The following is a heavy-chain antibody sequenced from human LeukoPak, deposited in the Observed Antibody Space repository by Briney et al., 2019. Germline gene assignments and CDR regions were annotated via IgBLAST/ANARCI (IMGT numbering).Heavy chain of an antibody. V-gene: IGHV4-4*02. CDR3: ARDGRIAVTGAPNWFDP. CDR2: IYHSGST. Sequence: KPSETLSLTCAVSGGSISSSNWWSWVRQPPGKGLEWIGEIYHSGSTNYNPSLKSRVTISVDTSKNQFSLKLSSVTAADTAVYYCARDGRIAVTGAPNWFDPWGQGTLVTVSS. CDR1: GGSISSSNW. J-gene: IGHJ5*02. D-gene: IGHD6-19*01.